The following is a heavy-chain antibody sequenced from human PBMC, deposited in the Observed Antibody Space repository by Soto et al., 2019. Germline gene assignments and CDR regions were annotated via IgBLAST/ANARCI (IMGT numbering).Heavy chain of an antibody. Sequence: SETLSLTCTVSGGSISSYYWSWIRQPPGKGLEWNGYIYYSGSTNYNPSLKSRVTISVDTSKNQFSLKLSSVTAADTAVYYCARHLEGWFGDYYMDVWGKGTTVTVSS. CDR2: IYYSGST. D-gene: IGHD3-10*01. V-gene: IGHV4-59*08. CDR3: ARHLEGWFGDYYMDV. CDR1: GGSISSYY. J-gene: IGHJ6*03.